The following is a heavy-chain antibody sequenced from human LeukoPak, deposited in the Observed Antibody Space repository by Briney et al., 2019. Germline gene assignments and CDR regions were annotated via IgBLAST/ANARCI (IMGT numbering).Heavy chain of an antibody. CDR2: INPNSGGT. D-gene: IGHD2-8*01. J-gene: IGHJ4*02. Sequence: GASVKVSCKASGYTFTGYYMYWVRQAPGQGLEWMGWINPNSGGTNYAQKFQGRVSMTRDTSISTAYMELTRLRSDDTAVYYCARGNGFLRWFDYWGQGTLVTVSS. CDR3: ARGNGFLRWFDY. CDR1: GYTFTGYY. V-gene: IGHV1-2*02.